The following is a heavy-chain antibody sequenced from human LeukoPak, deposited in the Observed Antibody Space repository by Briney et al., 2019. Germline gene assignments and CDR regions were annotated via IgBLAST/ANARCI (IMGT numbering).Heavy chain of an antibody. V-gene: IGHV1-2*02. D-gene: IGHD2-2*01. Sequence: GSVKVSCKASGYTFTDYYMHWVRQAPGQGFEWMGWINPNDGDTNYAQKFQGRVTMTRDTSISTAHMEVSRLRSDDTAVYYCATANFLYCSSSTCLFDYWGQGTLVTVSS. CDR2: INPNDGDT. CDR3: ATANFLYCSSSTCLFDY. J-gene: IGHJ4*02. CDR1: GYTFTDYY.